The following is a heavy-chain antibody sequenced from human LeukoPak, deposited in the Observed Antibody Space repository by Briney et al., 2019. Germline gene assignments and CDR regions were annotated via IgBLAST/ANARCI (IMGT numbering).Heavy chain of an antibody. Sequence: PGGSLRLSCAASGFIFSNYWMSWVRQAPGKGLEWVANIRQDGSEKYYVDSVKGRFTISRDNAKNSLYLQMNSLRAEDTAVYYCARDFRASRFYSGSSRGVFDIWGQGTMATVSS. CDR1: GFIFSNYW. CDR3: ARDFRASRFYSGSSRGVFDI. J-gene: IGHJ3*02. D-gene: IGHD1-26*01. V-gene: IGHV3-7*03. CDR2: IRQDGSEK.